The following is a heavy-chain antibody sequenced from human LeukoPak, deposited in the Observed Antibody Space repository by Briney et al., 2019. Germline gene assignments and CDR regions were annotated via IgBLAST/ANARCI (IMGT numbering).Heavy chain of an antibody. V-gene: IGHV4-59*01. CDR2: TYFSVSF. CDR1: VGFLSRYY. J-gene: IGHJ6*03. D-gene: IGHD5-24*01. CDR3: ARLGRAGYKYYSYYYYMDV. Sequence: SETLSLTCTVSVGFLSRYYWRLIWLPPGKGLECMGYTYFSVSFPYNPSLKSRVTITVDTSKNQFSLKLSSVTAADTAVYFCARLGRAGYKYYSYYYYMDVWGKGTTVTVSS.